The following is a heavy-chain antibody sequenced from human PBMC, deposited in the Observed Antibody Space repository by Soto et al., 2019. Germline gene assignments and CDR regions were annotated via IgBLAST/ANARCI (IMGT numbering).Heavy chain of an antibody. CDR3: ARDKGGILTGYPYYYYGMDV. V-gene: IGHV1-2*04. CDR1: GYTFTGYY. J-gene: IGHJ6*02. CDR2: INPNSGGT. Sequence: ASVKVSCKASGYTFTGYYMHWVRQAPGQGLEWMGWINPNSGGTNYAQKFQGWVTMTRDTSISTAYMELSRLRSDDTAVYYCARDKGGILTGYPYYYYGMDVWGQGTTVTV. D-gene: IGHD3-9*01.